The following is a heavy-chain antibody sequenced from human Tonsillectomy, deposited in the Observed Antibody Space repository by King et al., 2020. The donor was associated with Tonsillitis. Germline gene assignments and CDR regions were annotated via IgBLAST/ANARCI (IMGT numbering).Heavy chain of an antibody. CDR2: IRSKTEGGTT. CDR3: TFDGRSGYDSYYYYYYMDV. J-gene: IGHJ6*03. Sequence: VQLVESGGALVKPGGSLRLSCAVSGFTLNYAWMSWVRQAPGKGLEWVGRIRSKTEGGTTDYAAPVRGRFTISRDDSKNTLYLQMNSLKTEDTAVYYCTFDGRSGYDSYYYYYYMDVWGKGTTVTVSS. V-gene: IGHV3-15*02. CDR1: GFTLNYAW. D-gene: IGHD5-12*01.